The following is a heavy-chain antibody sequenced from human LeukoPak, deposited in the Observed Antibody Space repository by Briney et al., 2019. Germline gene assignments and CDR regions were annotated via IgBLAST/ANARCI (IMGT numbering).Heavy chain of an antibody. CDR1: GFTFSSYG. D-gene: IGHD4-17*01. V-gene: IGHV3-30*02. Sequence: PGGSLRLSCAASGFTFSSYGMHWVRQAPGKGLEWVAFIRYDGSNKYYADSVKGRFTISRDNSKNTLYLQMSSLRAEDTAVYYCAKARTTVTTYDAFDIWGQGTMVTVSS. CDR3: AKARTTVTTYDAFDI. J-gene: IGHJ3*02. CDR2: IRYDGSNK.